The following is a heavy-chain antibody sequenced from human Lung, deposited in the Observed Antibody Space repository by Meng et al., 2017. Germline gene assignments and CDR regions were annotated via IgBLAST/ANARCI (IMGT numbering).Heavy chain of an antibody. D-gene: IGHD5-18*01. CDR1: GFTFTAFS. CDR2: ISSTGDST. CDR3: AKEAAMAS. Sequence: LGVGGGLVHPEASLDLSCAASGFTFTAFSMPWVRQAPGKGLEWVSTISSTGDSTFYPDSVKGRFIVSRDNSKNTLYLQMNSLRAEDTAIYYCAKEAAMASWGQGTLVTVSS. V-gene: IGHV3-23*01. J-gene: IGHJ5*02.